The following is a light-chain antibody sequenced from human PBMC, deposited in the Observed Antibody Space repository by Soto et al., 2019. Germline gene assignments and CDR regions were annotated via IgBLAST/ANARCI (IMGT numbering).Light chain of an antibody. J-gene: IGKJ4*01. Sequence: AIRITLSPSALSASPGDRVTITCRASQGISSYLAWYQQKPGKAPKLLIYAASTLQSGVPSRFSGSGSGTEFTLTISSLQPEDFATYYCQQLNSYPLTFGGGTKVDIK. CDR3: QQLNSYPLT. V-gene: IGKV1-8*01. CDR1: QGISSY. CDR2: AAS.